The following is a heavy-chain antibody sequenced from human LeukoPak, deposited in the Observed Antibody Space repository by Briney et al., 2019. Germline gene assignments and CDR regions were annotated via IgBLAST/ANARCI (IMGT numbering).Heavy chain of an antibody. J-gene: IGHJ4*02. D-gene: IGHD3-22*01. CDR2: ISGGGGST. V-gene: IGHV3-23*01. CDR3: PKGADYDSSSPFDS. CDR1: GLGFSRHA. Sequence: GGSLRLSCAASGLGFSRHAMSAVREAPGKGLEWFSTISGGGGSTYYAAPVTSRLTISRANSKNTLSLHMTSLRAEDTAVYYCPKGADYDSSSPFDSWGQGTLVTVSS.